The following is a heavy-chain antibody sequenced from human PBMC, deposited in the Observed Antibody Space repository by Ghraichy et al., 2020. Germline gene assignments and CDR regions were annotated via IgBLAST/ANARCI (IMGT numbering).Heavy chain of an antibody. CDR2: ISSSGSTI. J-gene: IGHJ4*02. CDR1: GFTFSTYS. CDR3: ARDCKVYCGSASAFDY. D-gene: IGHD2-21*01. V-gene: IGHV3-48*02. Sequence: GGSLRLSCAASGFTFSTYSMNWVRQAPGRGLEWVSYISSSGSTISYADSVKGRFTISRDNAKNSLFLQMNSLRDEDTAVYYCARDCKVYCGSASAFDYWGQGTLVTVSS.